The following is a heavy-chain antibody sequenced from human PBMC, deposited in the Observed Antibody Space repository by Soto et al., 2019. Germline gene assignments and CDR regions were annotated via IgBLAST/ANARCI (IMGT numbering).Heavy chain of an antibody. Sequence: SLRLSCAASGFTFSSYPMYWVRQAPGERLEWVAFVSYDGTNKYYADSVKRRFTISRDNSRNTLYLQMNSLRSEDPAVYYCSRDRQSGYFYGYVFNIWGQGSMVIVS. J-gene: IGHJ3*02. CDR2: VSYDGTNK. D-gene: IGHD3-22*01. CDR3: SRDRQSGYFYGYVFNI. CDR1: GFTFSSYP. V-gene: IGHV3-30-3*01.